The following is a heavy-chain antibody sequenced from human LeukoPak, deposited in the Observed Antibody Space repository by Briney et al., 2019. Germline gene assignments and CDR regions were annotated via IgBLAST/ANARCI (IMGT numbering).Heavy chain of an antibody. J-gene: IGHJ3*02. V-gene: IGHV4-61*02. CDR1: GGSISSSSYY. Sequence: PSETLSLTCTVSGGSISSSSYYWSWIRQPAGKGLEWIGRIYSSGSTNYNPSLKSRVTISLDTSKNQFSLKLSSVTAADTAMYYCARRGYYYGSGSYYIDAFDIWGQGTTVTVSS. CDR2: IYSSGST. CDR3: ARRGYYYGSGSYYIDAFDI. D-gene: IGHD3-10*01.